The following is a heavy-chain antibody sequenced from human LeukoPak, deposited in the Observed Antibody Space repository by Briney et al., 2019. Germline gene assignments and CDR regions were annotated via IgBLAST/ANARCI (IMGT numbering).Heavy chain of an antibody. V-gene: IGHV3-21*01. CDR1: GFTFSNYA. Sequence: GGSLRLSCAASGFTFSNYAMSWVRQAPGKGLEWVSSISSSSSYIYYADSVKGRFTISRDNAKNSLYLQMNSLRAEDTAVYYCARDPGGYCSGGSCYHWFDPWGQGTLVTVSS. D-gene: IGHD2-15*01. CDR2: ISSSSSYI. CDR3: ARDPGGYCSGGSCYHWFDP. J-gene: IGHJ5*02.